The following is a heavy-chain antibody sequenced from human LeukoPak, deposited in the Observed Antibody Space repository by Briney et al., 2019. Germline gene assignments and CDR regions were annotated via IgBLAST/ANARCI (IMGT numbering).Heavy chain of an antibody. CDR2: MNPNSGNT. J-gene: IGHJ4*02. CDR3: ARATAGGRHGYSFDD. CDR1: GYTFKNYD. V-gene: IGHV1-8*02. Sequence: ASVKVSCKASGYTFKNYDINWVRQATGQGLEWMGWMNPNSGNTGFAQKFQDRVSMTRDTSINTAYMELTSLRSGDTAVYYCARATAGGRHGYSFDDWGQGTVVTVYS. D-gene: IGHD5-24*01.